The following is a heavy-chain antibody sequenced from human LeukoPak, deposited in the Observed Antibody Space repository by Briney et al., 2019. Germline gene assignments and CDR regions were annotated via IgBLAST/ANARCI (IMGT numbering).Heavy chain of an antibody. CDR1: GYSFTSYW. D-gene: IGHD3-22*01. V-gene: IGHV5-51*01. CDR3: ARQTTYYYDSSGYYASDI. CDR2: IYPGDSDT. Sequence: GESLKISCKGSGYSFTSYWIGWVRQMPGKGLEWMGIIYPGDSDTRYSPSFQGQVTISADKSISTAYLQWSSLKASDTAMYYCARQTTYYYDSSGYYASDIWGQGTMVTVSS. J-gene: IGHJ3*02.